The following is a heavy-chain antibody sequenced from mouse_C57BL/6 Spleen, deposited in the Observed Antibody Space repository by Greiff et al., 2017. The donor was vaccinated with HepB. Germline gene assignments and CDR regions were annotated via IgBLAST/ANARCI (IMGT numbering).Heavy chain of an antibody. J-gene: IGHJ4*01. CDR1: GFTFSSYA. CDR3: AREGDTDYAMDY. V-gene: IGHV5-4*01. Sequence: EVMLVESGGGLVKPGGSLKLSCAASGFTFSSYAMSWVRQTPEKRLEWVATISDGGSYTYYPDNVKGRFTISRDNAKNNLYLQMSHLKSEDTAMYYCAREGDTDYAMDYWGQGTSVTVSS. CDR2: ISDGGSYT.